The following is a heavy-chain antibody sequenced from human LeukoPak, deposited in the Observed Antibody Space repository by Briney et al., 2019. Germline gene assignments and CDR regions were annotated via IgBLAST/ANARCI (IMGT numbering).Heavy chain of an antibody. Sequence: GGSLRLSCAASGFTFINAWMAWVRQAPGKGLEWVGRIKAKAHGCTIEYAAPVKGRFTISRDDSKNTLYLQMNSLKTEDTAVYYCAKCVDTAMGLRYYYYMDVWGKGTTVTISS. V-gene: IGHV3-15*01. CDR1: GFTFINAW. CDR2: IKAKAHGCTI. CDR3: AKCVDTAMGLRYYYYMDV. J-gene: IGHJ6*03. D-gene: IGHD5-18*01.